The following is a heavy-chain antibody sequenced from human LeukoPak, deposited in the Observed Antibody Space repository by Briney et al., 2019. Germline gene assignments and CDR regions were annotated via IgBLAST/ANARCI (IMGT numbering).Heavy chain of an antibody. CDR3: ARDSSGYYNDAFDI. CDR2: IYTSGST. Sequence: SQTLSLTCTVSGGSISSGSYYWSWIRQPAGKGLEWIGRIYTSGSTNYNPSLKSRVTISVDTSKNQFSLKLSSVTAADTAVYYCARDSSGYYNDAFDIWGQGTMVTVSS. J-gene: IGHJ3*02. CDR1: GGSISSGSYY. V-gene: IGHV4-61*02. D-gene: IGHD3-22*01.